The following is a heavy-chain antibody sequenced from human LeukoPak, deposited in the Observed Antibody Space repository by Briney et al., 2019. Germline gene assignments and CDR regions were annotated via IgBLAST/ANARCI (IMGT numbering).Heavy chain of an antibody. J-gene: IGHJ4*02. CDR2: INLNSGGT. D-gene: IGHD4-17*01. CDR1: GYTFTGYY. CDR3: ARLPSGFTVTTADY. Sequence: GASVKVSCKASGYTFTGYYMHWVRQAPGQGLEWMGWINLNSGGTNYAQKFQGRVTMTTDTSTSTAYMELRSLRSDDTAVYYCARLPSGFTVTTADYWGQGTLVTVSS. V-gene: IGHV1-2*02.